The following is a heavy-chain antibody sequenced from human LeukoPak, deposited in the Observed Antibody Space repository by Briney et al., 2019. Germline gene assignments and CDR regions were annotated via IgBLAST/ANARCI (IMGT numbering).Heavy chain of an antibody. J-gene: IGHJ6*02. Sequence: GGSLRLSCTASGFTFSSYAMSWVRQAPGKGLEWVSVIYSGGSTYYADSVKGRFTISRDNSKNTLYLQMNSLRAEDTAVYYCARERYCSSTSCVYYYYGMDVWGQGTTVTVSS. D-gene: IGHD2-2*01. CDR2: IYSGGST. CDR3: ARERYCSSTSCVYYYYGMDV. V-gene: IGHV3-66*01. CDR1: GFTFSSYA.